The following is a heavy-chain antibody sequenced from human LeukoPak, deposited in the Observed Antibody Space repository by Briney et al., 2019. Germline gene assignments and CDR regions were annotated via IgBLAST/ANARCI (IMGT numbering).Heavy chain of an antibody. V-gene: IGHV1-69*04. CDR3: ARVGDMGVAAPSTP. D-gene: IGHD6-13*01. Sequence: ASVKVSCKASGGTFSSYAISWVRQAPGQGLEWMGRIIPILGIANYARKFQGRVTITADKSTSTAYMELSSLRSEDTAVYYCARVGDMGVAAPSTPWGQGTLVTVSS. CDR1: GGTFSSYA. CDR2: IIPILGIA. J-gene: IGHJ4*02.